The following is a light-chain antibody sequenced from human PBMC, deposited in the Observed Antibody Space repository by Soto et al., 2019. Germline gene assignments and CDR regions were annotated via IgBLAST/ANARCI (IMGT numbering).Light chain of an antibody. CDR2: AAA. CDR3: LQDHNYPLT. Sequence: AIQMAQSPSSLSASVGDRVTITCRASQGIGNDVGWFQQKPGKAPKLLIYAAATLQSGVPSRFSGSRSGTDFTLTTSSLQPEDFATYYCLQDHNYPLTFGGGTKVEIK. J-gene: IGKJ4*01. V-gene: IGKV1-6*02. CDR1: QGIGND.